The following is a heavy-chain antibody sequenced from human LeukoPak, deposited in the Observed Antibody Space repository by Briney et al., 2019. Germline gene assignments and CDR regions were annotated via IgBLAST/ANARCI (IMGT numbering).Heavy chain of an antibody. CDR1: GGSISSYY. V-gene: IGHV4-59*01. J-gene: IGHJ3*02. Sequence: PSETLSLTCTVSGGSISSYYWSWIRQPPGKGLEWIGYIYYSGSTNYNPSLKSRVTISVDTSRNQFSLKLSSVTAADTAVYYCARENVLLWFGELLVAFGIWGQETMVTVSS. CDR3: ARENVLLWFGELLVAFGI. CDR2: IYYSGST. D-gene: IGHD3-10*01.